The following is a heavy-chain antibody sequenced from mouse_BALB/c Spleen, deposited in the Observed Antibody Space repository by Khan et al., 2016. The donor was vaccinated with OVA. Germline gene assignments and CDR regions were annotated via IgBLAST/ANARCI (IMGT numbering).Heavy chain of an antibody. D-gene: IGHD2-10*01. J-gene: IGHJ3*01. CDR1: GDSFTGYT. V-gene: IGHV1-26*01. CDR3: ARSASYGNYVEAWFAY. CDR2: INPYNGGT. Sequence: VQLQQSGPELVKPGGSMKISCKASGDSFTGYTMNWMKQSHGKNLEWIGLINPYNGGTRYNQKFKGKAPLPVDKSSSHTYMELPSLTSEDSACYYCARSASYGNYVEAWFAYWGQGTLVTVSA.